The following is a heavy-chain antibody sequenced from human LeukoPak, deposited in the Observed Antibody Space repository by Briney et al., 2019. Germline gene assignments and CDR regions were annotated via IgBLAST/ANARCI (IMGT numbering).Heavy chain of an antibody. Sequence: SETLSLTCSVSGGSISSSNYYWSWIRQPAGKGLEWIGRIYTSESTNYNPSLKSRVTISVDTSRNQFSLKLSSVTAADTAVYYCARHSFLRLGELSLYPDYWGQGTLVTVSS. CDR1: GGSISSSNYY. J-gene: IGHJ4*02. V-gene: IGHV4-61*02. D-gene: IGHD3-16*02. CDR2: IYTSEST. CDR3: ARHSFLRLGELSLYPDY.